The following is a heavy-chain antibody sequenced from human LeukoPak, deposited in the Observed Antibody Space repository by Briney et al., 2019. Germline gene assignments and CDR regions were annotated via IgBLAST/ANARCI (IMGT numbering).Heavy chain of an antibody. CDR2: ICGGGTTI. V-gene: IGHV3-11*04. CDR1: GLTFSDYY. CDR3: ATETENSNYDAFDI. D-gene: IGHD4-11*01. Sequence: GGPLTLLCALSGLTFSDYYMHWVRQAPGKGVEWVSYICGGGTTIFSADSVKGRFTISRDNAKNSLYLHMNSLSAEATAVYFCATETENSNYDAFDIWGQGTLVTVSS. J-gene: IGHJ3*02.